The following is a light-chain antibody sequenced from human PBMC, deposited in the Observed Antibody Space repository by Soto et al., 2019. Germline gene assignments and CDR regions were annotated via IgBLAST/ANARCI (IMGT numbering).Light chain of an antibody. V-gene: IGKV3-20*01. CDR3: QRYGTSLTWT. CDR1: QSVSSEK. Sequence: IVLTQSPGTLSLSPWERASLSCRASQSVSSEKLAWYQQKPGQAPRLLMYSTSIRATGIPDRFSGSGSETDFTPTISRLEPEDFAVYYCQRYGTSLTWTFGQGTKVDIK. J-gene: IGKJ1*01. CDR2: STS.